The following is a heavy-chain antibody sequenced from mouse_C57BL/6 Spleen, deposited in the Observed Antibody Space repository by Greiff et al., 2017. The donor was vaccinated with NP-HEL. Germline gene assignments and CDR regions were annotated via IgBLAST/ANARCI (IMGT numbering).Heavy chain of an antibody. CDR1: GYSFTGYF. V-gene: IGHV1-20*01. CDR3: ARVYYDYEPSYFDY. D-gene: IGHD2-4*01. Sequence: EVQLQQSGPELVKPGDSVKISCKASGYSFTGYFMNWVMQSHGKSLEWIGRINPYNGDTFYNQKFKGKATLTVDKSSSTAHMELRSLTSEDSAVYYCARVYYDYEPSYFDYWGQGTTLTVSS. CDR2: INPYNGDT. J-gene: IGHJ2*01.